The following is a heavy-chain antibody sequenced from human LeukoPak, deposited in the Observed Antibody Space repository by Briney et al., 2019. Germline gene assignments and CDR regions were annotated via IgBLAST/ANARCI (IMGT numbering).Heavy chain of an antibody. D-gene: IGHD4-17*01. CDR3: ARDDYGDYGHDY. CDR1: GFTVSSNY. J-gene: IGHJ4*02. Sequence: GGSLRLSCAASGFTVSSNYMSWVRQAPGKGLEWVSVIYSGGSTYYADSVKGRFTISRDNAKNSLYLQMNSLRAEDTAVYYCARDDYGDYGHDYWGQGTLVTVSS. CDR2: IYSGGST. V-gene: IGHV3-53*01.